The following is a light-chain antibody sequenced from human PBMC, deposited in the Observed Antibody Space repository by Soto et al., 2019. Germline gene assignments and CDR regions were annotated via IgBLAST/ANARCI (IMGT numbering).Light chain of an antibody. CDR3: QQYSSWPIT. CDR1: QSVTSY. J-gene: IGKJ5*01. V-gene: IGKV3-11*01. Sequence: EIVLTQSQATLSLSPGERATLSCRALQSVTSYLAWYQQKTCQAPRLLIYDASKRATGIPARVSGSGSGTDFTLTISSLEPEDFAVYYCQQYSSWPITFGKGTRLEI. CDR2: DAS.